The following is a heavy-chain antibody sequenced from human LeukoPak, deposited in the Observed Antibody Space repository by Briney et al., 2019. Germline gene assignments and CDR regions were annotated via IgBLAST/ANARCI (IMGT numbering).Heavy chain of an antibody. CDR2: IYYSGST. CDR3: ARRDYDFWSGYNTVDY. J-gene: IGHJ4*02. V-gene: IGHV4-39*01. CDR1: GGSISSSSYY. Sequence: PSETLSLTCTVSGGSISSSSYYWGWIRQPPGKGLEWIGSIYYSGSTYYNPSLKSRVTISVDTSKNQFSLKLSSVTAADTAVYYCARRDYDFWSGYNTVDYWGQGTLVTFSS. D-gene: IGHD3-3*01.